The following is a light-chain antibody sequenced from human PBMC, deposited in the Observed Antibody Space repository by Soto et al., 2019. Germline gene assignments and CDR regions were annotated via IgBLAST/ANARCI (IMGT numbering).Light chain of an antibody. V-gene: IGKV3-15*01. CDR2: GAS. Sequence: EIVMTQSPATLSVSPGERATHSCRASQSVSSNLAWYLQKPGQPPRLLIYGASTRATGIPARFSGSGSGTEFTLTINGLQSEDFAVYYCQQYENLPPWTFGQGTKVEIK. J-gene: IGKJ1*01. CDR3: QQYENLPPWT. CDR1: QSVSSN.